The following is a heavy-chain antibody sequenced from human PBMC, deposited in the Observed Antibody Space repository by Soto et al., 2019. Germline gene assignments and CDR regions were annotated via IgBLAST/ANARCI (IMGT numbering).Heavy chain of an antibody. CDR2: INHSGST. Sequence: QVQLQQWGAGLLKPSETLSLTCAVYGGSFSGYYWSWIRQPPGKGLEWIGEINHSGSTNYNPSLKSRVTISVDTSKNQFSLKLSSVTAADTAVYYCARGPRRRGGVVVPAAPDYWGQGTLVTVSS. J-gene: IGHJ4*02. D-gene: IGHD2-2*01. CDR1: GGSFSGYY. V-gene: IGHV4-34*01. CDR3: ARGPRRRGGVVVPAAPDY.